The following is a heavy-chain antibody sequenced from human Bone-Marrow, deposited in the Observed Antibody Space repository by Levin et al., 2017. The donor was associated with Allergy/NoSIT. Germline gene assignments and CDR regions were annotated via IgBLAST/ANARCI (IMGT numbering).Heavy chain of an antibody. D-gene: IGHD6-19*01. CDR3: AKGVGSGGWSGRGTFDC. CDR1: GFTFSSYA. CDR2: ISAGGSST. J-gene: IGHJ4*02. V-gene: IGHV3-23*01. Sequence: PGGSLRLSCAASGFTFSSYAMTWVRQAPGKGLEWVSTISAGGSSTYYADSVKGRFTISRDNSKNTMYLQMNSLRAEDTALYYCAKGVGSGGWSGRGTFDCWGQGTLVTVSS.